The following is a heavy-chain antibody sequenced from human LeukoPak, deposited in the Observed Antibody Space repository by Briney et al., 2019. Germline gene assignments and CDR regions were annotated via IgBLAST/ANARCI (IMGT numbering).Heavy chain of an antibody. CDR2: IKSKTDGGTS. J-gene: IGHJ3*02. D-gene: IGHD1-26*01. Sequence: GGSLRLSCATSGLTFTNAWMSWFRQAPGKGLEWVGRIKSKTDGGTSDYAAPVQGRFTISRDDSKSTLYLQMNSLKIEDTAVYYCATDPGEWEPIWGQGTMVTVSS. CDR1: GLTFTNAW. V-gene: IGHV3-15*01. CDR3: ATDPGEWEPI.